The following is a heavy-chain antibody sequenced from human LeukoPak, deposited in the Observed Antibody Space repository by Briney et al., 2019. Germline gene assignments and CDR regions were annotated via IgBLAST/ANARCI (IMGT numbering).Heavy chain of an antibody. V-gene: IGHV4-38-2*02. Sequence: PSESLSLTCTVSGYSISSGYYWGWIRQPPGKGLEWIGSIYHSESADYNPSLKSRVTISVDTTRNQFSLKLSSVTAADTAVYYCARMSIPGAFDIWGQGTMVTVSS. J-gene: IGHJ3*02. CDR2: IYHSESA. CDR3: ARMSIPGAFDI. CDR1: GYSISSGYY.